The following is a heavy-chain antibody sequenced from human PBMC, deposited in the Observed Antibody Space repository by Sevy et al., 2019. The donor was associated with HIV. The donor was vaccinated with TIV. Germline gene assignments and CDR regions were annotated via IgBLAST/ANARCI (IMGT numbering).Heavy chain of an antibody. Sequence: SETLSLTCTVSGGSINNYWWGWIRQPAGKGLEWIGRIYSSGPADYNPSLKSRVTMSVDTARNQFSLKMSSVTAADTAVYFCARDDQDSWSGYYKIQYQYIMDVWGQGTTVTVSS. CDR1: GGSINNYW. CDR3: ARDDQDSWSGYYKIQYQYIMDV. D-gene: IGHD3-3*01. J-gene: IGHJ6*02. CDR2: IYSSGPA. V-gene: IGHV4-4*07.